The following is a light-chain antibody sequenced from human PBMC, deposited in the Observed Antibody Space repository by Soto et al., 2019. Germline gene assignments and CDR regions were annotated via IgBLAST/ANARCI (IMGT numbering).Light chain of an antibody. CDR1: QSISSW. V-gene: IGKV1-5*01. J-gene: IGKJ1*01. CDR2: DAS. Sequence: DIPMTQSPSTLSASVGDRVTITCRASQSISSWLAWYQQKPGKAPKLLIYDASSLESGVPSRFSGRGSGTEVPLTISSLQPDECATYYCQLDHSYFPWTFGQGTKVDI. CDR3: QLDHSYFPWT.